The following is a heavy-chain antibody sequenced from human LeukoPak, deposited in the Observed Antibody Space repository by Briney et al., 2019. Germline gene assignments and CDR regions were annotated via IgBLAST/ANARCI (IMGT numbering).Heavy chain of an antibody. J-gene: IGHJ3*02. CDR3: ASGGLIDFAGRSDAFDI. V-gene: IGHV1-69*04. Sequence: SVKVSCKASGGTFSSYAISWVRQAPGQELEWMGRIIPILGIANYAQKFQGRVTITADKSTSTAYMELSSLRSEDTAVYYCASGGLIDFAGRSDAFDIWGQGTMVTVSS. CDR1: GGTFSSYA. CDR2: IIPILGIA. D-gene: IGHD3-16*01.